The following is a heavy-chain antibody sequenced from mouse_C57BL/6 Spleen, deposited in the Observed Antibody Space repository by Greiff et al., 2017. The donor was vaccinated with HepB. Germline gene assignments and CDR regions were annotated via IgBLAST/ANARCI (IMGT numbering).Heavy chain of an antibody. CDR1: GYTFTDYN. Sequence: EVQLVESGPELVKPGASVKMSCKASGYTFTDYNMHWVKQSHGKSLEWIGYINPNNGGTSYNQKFKGKATLTVNKSSSTAYMELRSLTSEDSAVYYCASPSLFITPFAYWGQGTLFTVSA. CDR3: ASPSLFITPFAY. V-gene: IGHV1-22*01. CDR2: INPNNGGT. J-gene: IGHJ3*01. D-gene: IGHD1-2*01.